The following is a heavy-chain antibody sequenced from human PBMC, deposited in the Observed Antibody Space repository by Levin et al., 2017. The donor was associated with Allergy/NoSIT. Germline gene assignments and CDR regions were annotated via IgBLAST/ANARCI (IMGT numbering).Heavy chain of an antibody. V-gene: IGHV1-18*01. J-gene: IGHJ4*02. D-gene: IGHD4-23*01. CDR2: ISAYNGNT. CDR1: GYTFTSYG. CDR3: ASSTTVVTPTAY. Sequence: ASVKVSCKASGYTFTSYGISWVRQAPGQGLEWMGWISAYNGNTNYAQKLQGRVTMTTDTSTSTAYMELRSLRSDDTAVYYCASSTTVVTPTAYWGQGTLVTVSS.